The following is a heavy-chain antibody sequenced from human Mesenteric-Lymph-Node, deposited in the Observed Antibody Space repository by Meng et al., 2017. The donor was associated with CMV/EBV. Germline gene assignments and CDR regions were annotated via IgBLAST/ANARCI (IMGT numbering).Heavy chain of an antibody. CDR1: GGSISSYY. CDR2: IYDGGST. D-gene: IGHD1-1*01. J-gene: IGHJ4*02. CDR3: ARGRTGATGY. Sequence: SETLSLTCTVSGGSISSYYWSWIRQPPGKGLEWIGYIYDGGSTNYNPSLKSRVTISEDTSKNQFSLRLSSVTAADTAVYYCARGRTGATGYWGQGTLVTVSS. V-gene: IGHV4-59*01.